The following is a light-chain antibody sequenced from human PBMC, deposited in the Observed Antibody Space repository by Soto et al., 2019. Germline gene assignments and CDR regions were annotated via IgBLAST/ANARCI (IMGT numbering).Light chain of an antibody. J-gene: IGKJ2*01. CDR2: AAY. CDR1: QSVSSTY. CDR3: QQYGSSLYT. V-gene: IGKV3-20*01. Sequence: DIVLTQSPGTLSLSPGERVTLSCRARQSVSSTYVAWYQQKPGQSPRLLIYAAYSRATGIPDRFGGRGSGTECPLSISRRETEDLAVYYCQQYGSSLYTVGQGTKLEIK.